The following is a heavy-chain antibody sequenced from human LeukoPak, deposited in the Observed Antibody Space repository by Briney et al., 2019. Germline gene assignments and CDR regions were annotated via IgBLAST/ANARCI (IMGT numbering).Heavy chain of an antibody. J-gene: IGHJ4*02. D-gene: IGHD3-22*01. CDR1: GFTFSLFE. V-gene: IGHV3-48*03. Sequence: GGSLRLSCAASGFTFSLFEMSWVRQAPGRGLEWVSYISTSGSTIYYADFVKGRFTISRDNSKNSLFLQMNSLRAEDTAVYYCAREMGYDSSGYPLGVFDYWGQGTLVTVSS. CDR2: ISTSGSTI. CDR3: AREMGYDSSGYPLGVFDY.